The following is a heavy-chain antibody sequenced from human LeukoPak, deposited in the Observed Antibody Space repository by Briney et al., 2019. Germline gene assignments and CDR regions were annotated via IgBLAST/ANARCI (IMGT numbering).Heavy chain of an antibody. Sequence: GGSLRLSCAASGFTFRQHWMIWVRQAPGKGPEWVANINGDGSETHYLDSVKGRFTVSRDNAKSSLYLQMITLRADDTALYYCARDGLPAGADFWGQGTLVTVTS. J-gene: IGHJ4*02. CDR3: ARDGLPAGADF. CDR2: INGDGSET. D-gene: IGHD3/OR15-3a*01. V-gene: IGHV3-7*01. CDR1: GFTFRQHW.